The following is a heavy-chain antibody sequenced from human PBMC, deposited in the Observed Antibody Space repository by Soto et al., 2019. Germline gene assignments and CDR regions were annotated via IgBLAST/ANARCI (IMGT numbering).Heavy chain of an antibody. V-gene: IGHV4-39*01. CDR3: ARHVALRDYDFWSGYYPEYFQH. CDR2: IYYSGST. Sequence: QLQLQESGPGLVKPSETLSLTCTVSGGSISSSSYYWGWIRQPPGKGLEWIGSIYYSGSTYYNPSLKSRVTISVDTSKNQFSLKLSSVTAADTAVYYCARHVALRDYDFWSGYYPEYFQHWGQGTLVTVSS. J-gene: IGHJ1*01. D-gene: IGHD3-3*01. CDR1: GGSISSSSYY.